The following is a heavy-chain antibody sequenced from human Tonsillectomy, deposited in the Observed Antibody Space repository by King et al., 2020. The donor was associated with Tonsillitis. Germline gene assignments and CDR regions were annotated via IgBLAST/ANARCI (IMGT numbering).Heavy chain of an antibody. V-gene: IGHV3-64D*06. CDR3: VQAVGGSLRAPFDY. D-gene: IGHD2-15*01. J-gene: IGHJ4*02. CDR1: GFTFSSYA. Sequence: VQLVESGGGLVQPGGSLRLSCSASGFTFSSYAMHWVRQAPGKGLEYVSAISSNGGSTYYADSVKGRFTISRDNSKNTLYLQMSSLRAEDTAVYYCVQAVGGSLRAPFDYWGQGTLVTVSS. CDR2: ISSNGGST.